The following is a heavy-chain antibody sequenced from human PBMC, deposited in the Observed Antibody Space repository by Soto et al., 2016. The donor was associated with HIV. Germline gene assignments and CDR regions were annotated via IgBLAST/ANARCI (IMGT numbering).Heavy chain of an antibody. CDR1: GGSFSSYY. D-gene: IGHD3-10*01. CDR2: INHSGST. V-gene: IGHV4-34*01. J-gene: IGHJ3*02. CDR3: ARLPITMVRRDIWKGGSFDI. Sequence: QVQLQQWGAGLLKPSETLSLTCAVYGGSFSSYYWSWIRQPPGKGLEWIGEINHSGSTNYNPSLKSRVTISVDTSKNQFSLKLNSVTAAETAVYYCARLPITMVRRDIWKGGSFDIWGQGTMVTVSS.